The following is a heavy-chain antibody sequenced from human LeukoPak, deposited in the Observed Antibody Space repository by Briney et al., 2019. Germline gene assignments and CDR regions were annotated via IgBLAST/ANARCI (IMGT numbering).Heavy chain of an antibody. D-gene: IGHD3-22*01. V-gene: IGHV1-69*05. CDR1: GGTFSSYA. CDR3: ASCRYYYDSSGYCPFDY. Sequence: SVKVSCKASGGTFSSYAISWARQAPGQGLEWMGRIIPIFGTANYAQKFQGRVTITTDESTSTAYMELSSLRSEDTAVYHCASCRYYYDSSGYCPFDYWGQGTLVTVSS. J-gene: IGHJ4*02. CDR2: IIPIFGTA.